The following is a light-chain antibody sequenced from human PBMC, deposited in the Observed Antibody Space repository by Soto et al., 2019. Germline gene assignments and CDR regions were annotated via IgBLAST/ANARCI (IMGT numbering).Light chain of an antibody. CDR3: QLRRFT. CDR1: QSISRY. J-gene: IGKJ3*01. V-gene: IGKV3-11*01. Sequence: EIVLTQSPATLSLSPGERATLSCRASQSISRYLAWYQQKPGQAPRLLIYEASNRATGIPARFSGSGSGTDFTLTISSLEPEDFAVYYCQLRRFTFGPGTKVDIK. CDR2: EAS.